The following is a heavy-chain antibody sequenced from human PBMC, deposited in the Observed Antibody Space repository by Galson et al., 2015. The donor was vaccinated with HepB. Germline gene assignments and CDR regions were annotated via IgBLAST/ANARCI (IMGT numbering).Heavy chain of an antibody. CDR1: GGSFSGYY. CDR3: ARGYAKQLALDY. D-gene: IGHD6-13*01. Sequence: TLSLTCAVYGGSFSGYYWSWIRQPPGKGLEWIGEINHSGSTNYNPSLKSRVTISVDTSKNQFSLKLSSVTAADTAVYYCARGYAKQLALDYWGQGTLVTVSS. J-gene: IGHJ4*02. V-gene: IGHV4-34*01. CDR2: INHSGST.